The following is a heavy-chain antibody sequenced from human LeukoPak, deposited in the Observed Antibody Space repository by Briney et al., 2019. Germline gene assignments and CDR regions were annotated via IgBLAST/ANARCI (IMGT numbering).Heavy chain of an antibody. CDR3: ARRVGTTYYYYGMDV. Sequence: GESLKISCQGSGYSFTSYWISWVRQMPGKGLEWMGRIDPSDSYTNYSPSFQGHVTISADKSISTAYLQWSSLKASDTAMYYCARRVGTTYYYYGMDVWGQGTTVTVSS. D-gene: IGHD1-1*01. CDR1: GYSFTSYW. V-gene: IGHV5-10-1*01. CDR2: IDPSDSYT. J-gene: IGHJ6*02.